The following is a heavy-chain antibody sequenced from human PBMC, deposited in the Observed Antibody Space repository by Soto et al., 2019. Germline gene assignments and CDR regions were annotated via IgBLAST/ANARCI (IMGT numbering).Heavy chain of an antibody. CDR2: ISGSGGST. J-gene: IGHJ6*02. V-gene: IGHV3-23*01. CDR1: GFTFSSYA. D-gene: IGHD5-18*01. CDR3: AXAATLSWLPYYYYGMDV. Sequence: GGSLRLSCAASGFTFSSYAMSWVRQAPGKGLEWVSAISGSGGSTYYADSVKGRFTISRDNSKNTLYLQMNSLRAEDTAVYYCAXAATLSWLPYYYYGMDVWGQGTTVTVSS.